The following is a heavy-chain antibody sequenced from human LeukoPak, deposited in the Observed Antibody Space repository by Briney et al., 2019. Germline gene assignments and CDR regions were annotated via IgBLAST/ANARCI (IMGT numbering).Heavy chain of an antibody. J-gene: IGHJ4*02. CDR3: ARDPHVLRYFDWLLSLDY. CDR2: MSYDGSNK. D-gene: IGHD3-9*01. Sequence: GGSLRLSCAASGFTFSSYAMHWVRQAPGKGLEWVAVMSYDGSNKYYADSVKGRSTISRDNSKNTLYLQMNSLRAEDTAVYYCARDPHVLRYFDWLLSLDYWGQGTLVTVSS. CDR1: GFTFSSYA. V-gene: IGHV3-30*04.